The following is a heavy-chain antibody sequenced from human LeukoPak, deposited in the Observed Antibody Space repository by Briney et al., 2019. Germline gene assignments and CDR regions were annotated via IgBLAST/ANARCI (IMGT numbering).Heavy chain of an antibody. J-gene: IGHJ4*02. CDR3: AREVSASGGPERDFDY. CDR2: IHASGTT. Sequence: PSETLSLTCTVSGGSISSYYWSWMRQPAGKGLEWIGRIHASGTTNYNPSLKSRLTMSMDTSKNQFSLNLSSVTAADTAVYYCAREVSASGGPERDFDYWGQGTLVTVSS. CDR1: GGSISSYY. V-gene: IGHV4-4*07. D-gene: IGHD1-26*01.